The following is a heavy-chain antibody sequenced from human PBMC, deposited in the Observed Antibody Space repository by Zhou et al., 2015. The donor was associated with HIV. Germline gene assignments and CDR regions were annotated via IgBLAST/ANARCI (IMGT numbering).Heavy chain of an antibody. D-gene: IGHD3-22*01. CDR3: ARSSVNHDYAFDI. J-gene: IGHJ3*02. CDR2: ITPMFDIK. Sequence: QVQLVQSGAEVKKPGSSVKVSCKASGGTFSNFDISWVRQAPGQGLEWMGGITPMFDIKNYAQRFRARLNISVDQSTSTAYMELSSLTSEDAAIYFCARSSVNHDYAFDIWGQGTKVIVSS. CDR1: GGTFSNFD. V-gene: IGHV1-69*17.